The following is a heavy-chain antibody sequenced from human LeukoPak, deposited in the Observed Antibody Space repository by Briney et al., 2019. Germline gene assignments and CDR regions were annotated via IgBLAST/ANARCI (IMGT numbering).Heavy chain of an antibody. CDR1: GFIFSSHA. CDR3: AKGGSGGSDILTGYGDY. Sequence: GGSLRLSCAASGFIFSSHAMSWVSQAPGKGLEWVSAISRSGDSTYYTDSVKGRFTISRDSSKNTLSLQMNSLRAEDTAVYYCAKGGSGGSDILTGYGDYWGQGTLVTVSS. V-gene: IGHV3-23*01. D-gene: IGHD3-9*01. CDR2: ISRSGDST. J-gene: IGHJ4*02.